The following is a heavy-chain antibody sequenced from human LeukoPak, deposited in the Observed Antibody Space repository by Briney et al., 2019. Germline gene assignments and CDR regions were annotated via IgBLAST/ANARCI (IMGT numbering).Heavy chain of an antibody. J-gene: IGHJ4*02. V-gene: IGHV3-48*02. Sequence: GGSLRLSCAASGFTFSIYSMNWVRQAPGKGLEWVSYISPSSSDMFYADSVKGRFTIFRDNAKNSLYLHMNSLRDEDTAVYYCARAAYSSSPDYWGQGTRATVSS. CDR2: ISPSSSDM. CDR3: ARAAYSSSPDY. CDR1: GFTFSIYS. D-gene: IGHD6-13*01.